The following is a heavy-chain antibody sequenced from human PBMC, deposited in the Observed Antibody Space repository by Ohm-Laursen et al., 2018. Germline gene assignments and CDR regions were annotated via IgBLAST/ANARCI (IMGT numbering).Heavy chain of an antibody. Sequence: SSLRLSCAASGFTFSSYGMHWVRQAPGKGLEWVAVISYDGSNKYYADSVKGRFTISRDNSKNTLYLQMNSLRAEDTAVYYCAKAFDYWGQGTLVTVSS. CDR3: AKAFDY. CDR2: ISYDGSNK. V-gene: IGHV3-30*18. J-gene: IGHJ4*02. CDR1: GFTFSSYG.